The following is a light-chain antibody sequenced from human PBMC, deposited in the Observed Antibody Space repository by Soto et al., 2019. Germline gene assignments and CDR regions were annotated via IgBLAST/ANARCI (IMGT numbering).Light chain of an antibody. CDR2: EVT. V-gene: IGLV2-14*01. CDR3: CSFTNSILV. J-gene: IGLJ3*02. CDR1: TSDVGSHNF. Sequence: QSALTQPASVSGSPGQSITISCTGTTSDVGSHNFVSWYQQLPGKAPKLLIYEVTNRPSGTSNRFSGSKSGNTASLTISGLQAEDEADYYCCSFTNSILVFGGGTKLTVL.